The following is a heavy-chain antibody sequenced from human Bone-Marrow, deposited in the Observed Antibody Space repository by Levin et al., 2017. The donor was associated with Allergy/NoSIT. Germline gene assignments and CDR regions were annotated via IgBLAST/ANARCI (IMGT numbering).Heavy chain of an antibody. CDR3: ANSIYGDYSFDD. CDR1: GGTFNSYA. D-gene: IGHD4-17*01. J-gene: IGHJ4*02. Sequence: SVKVSCKLSGGTFNSYAFSWVRQAPGHGLEWMGDIAPIVGTPNYAEKFQGRLTITADESASTAYMQLSSLRSGDTAVYYCANSIYGDYSFDDWGQGTLVTVSS. V-gene: IGHV1-69*13. CDR2: IAPIVGTP.